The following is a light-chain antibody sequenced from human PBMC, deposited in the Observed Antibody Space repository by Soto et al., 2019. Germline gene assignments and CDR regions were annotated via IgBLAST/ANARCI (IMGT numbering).Light chain of an antibody. CDR1: QSISSY. CDR3: QQSYSTPVYT. J-gene: IGKJ2*01. V-gene: IGKV1-39*01. CDR2: AAS. Sequence: DIQMTQSPSSLSASVGDRVTITCRASQSISSYLNWYQQKPGKAPKLLIYAASSWQSGVPSRFSGSGSGTDFTLTISSLQPEDFATYYCQQSYSTPVYTFGQGTKLEIK.